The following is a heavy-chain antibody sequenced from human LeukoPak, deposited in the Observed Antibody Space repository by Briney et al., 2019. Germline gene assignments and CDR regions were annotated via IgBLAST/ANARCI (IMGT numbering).Heavy chain of an antibody. D-gene: IGHD2-2*01. CDR3: ARVLGGQAISSSSWDV. J-gene: IGHJ6*04. CDR2: ISYDGSNK. CDR1: GFAFSSYS. V-gene: IGHV3-30*03. Sequence: GGSLRLSCAASGFAFSSYSMNWVRQAPGKGLEWVAVISYDGSNKYYADSVKGRFTVSRDNAKNALYLQMNSLRAEDTAVYYCARVLGGQAISSSSWDVWGKGTTVTVSS.